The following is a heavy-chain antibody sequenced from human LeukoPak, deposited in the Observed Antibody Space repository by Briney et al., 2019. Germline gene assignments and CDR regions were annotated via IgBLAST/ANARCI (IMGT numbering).Heavy chain of an antibody. Sequence: ASVKVSCKASGYTFTSYYMHWVRQAPGQGLEWMGIINPSGGSTSYAQKFQGRVTMTRDTSTGTVYMELSSLRSEDTAVYYCARDREYSGYGDYYFDYWGQGTLVTVSS. D-gene: IGHD4-17*01. V-gene: IGHV1-46*01. CDR2: INPSGGST. CDR3: ARDREYSGYGDYYFDY. CDR1: GYTFTSYY. J-gene: IGHJ4*02.